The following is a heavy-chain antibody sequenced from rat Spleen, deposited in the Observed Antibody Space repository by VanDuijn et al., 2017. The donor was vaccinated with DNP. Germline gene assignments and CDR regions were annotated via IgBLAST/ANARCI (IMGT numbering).Heavy chain of an antibody. CDR2: IGSAAYAP. Sequence: EVQLVESGGGLVQPGRSLKLSCAASGFTFSDYYMAWVRQAPTKGLEWVASIGSAAYAPYYGDSVKGRFTISRDNAKSTLYLQMDSLRSEETATYYCASSMGSYYPYYFDYWGQGVMVTVSS. V-gene: IGHV5S11*01. J-gene: IGHJ2*01. CDR1: GFTFSDYY. D-gene: IGHD1-12*02. CDR3: ASSMGSYYPYYFDY.